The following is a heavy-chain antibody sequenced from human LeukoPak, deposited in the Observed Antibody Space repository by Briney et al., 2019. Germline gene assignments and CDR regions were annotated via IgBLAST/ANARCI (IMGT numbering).Heavy chain of an antibody. CDR1: GGSLSSYY. J-gene: IGHJ6*03. Sequence: SETLSLTCSVSGGSLSSYYWSWVRQAPGKGLEWIGYVYHSGSTRYNPSLESRVSISLDTPKKQFSLKLNSVTAADTAVYYCARTIMQLEDRDYYYYMDVCGRGATVAVSS. V-gene: IGHV4-59*01. CDR3: ARTIMQLEDRDYYYYMDV. CDR2: VYHSGST. D-gene: IGHD6-13*01.